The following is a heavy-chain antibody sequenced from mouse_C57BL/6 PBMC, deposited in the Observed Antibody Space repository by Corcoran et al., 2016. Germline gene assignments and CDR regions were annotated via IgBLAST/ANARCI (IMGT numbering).Heavy chain of an antibody. CDR3: ARGIYYGNPYYFDY. J-gene: IGHJ2*01. D-gene: IGHD2-1*01. CDR1: GYTFTTYG. CDR2: INTYSGVP. V-gene: IGHV9-3*01. Sequence: QIQLVQSGPELKKPGETVKISCKASGYTFTTYGMSWVKQAPGKGLKWMGWINTYSGVPTYADDFKGRFAFSLETSASTAYLQINNLKNEDTATYFCARGIYYGNPYYFDYWGQGTTLTVSS.